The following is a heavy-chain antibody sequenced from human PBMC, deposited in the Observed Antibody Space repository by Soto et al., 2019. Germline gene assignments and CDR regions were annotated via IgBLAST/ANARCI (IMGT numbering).Heavy chain of an antibody. CDR3: GRAPRNPSNVVHCLLVIFDNCSAP. D-gene: IGHD3-9*01. CDR1: GYTFNRYA. CDR2: IHTGAGDT. J-gene: IGHJ5*02. V-gene: IGHV1-3*04. Sequence: QVQLVQSGAEVKKPGASVKLSCETSGYTFNRYAVQWVRQAPGQTFEWLGWIHTGAGDTKYSQKFPADPPITRHTPKTPPYRHSSTLLAKNTAMNFCGRAPRNPSNVVHCLLVIFDNCSAPWGQGPLPTSSS.